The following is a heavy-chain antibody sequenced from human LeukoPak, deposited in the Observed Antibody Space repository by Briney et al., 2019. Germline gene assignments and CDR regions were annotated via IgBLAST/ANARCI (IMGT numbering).Heavy chain of an antibody. CDR2: ISGSGGST. CDR1: GFTFSSYD. J-gene: IGHJ4*02. D-gene: IGHD3/OR15-3a*01. CDR3: AKEKGLVITGPELDF. V-gene: IGHV3-23*01. Sequence: TGGSLRLSCAASGFTFSSYDMSWVRQAPGKGLEWVSAISGSGGSTYYAGSVKGRFTISRDNSKNTLCLQMNSLRAEDTAVYYCAKEKGLVITGPELDFWGQGTLVTVSS.